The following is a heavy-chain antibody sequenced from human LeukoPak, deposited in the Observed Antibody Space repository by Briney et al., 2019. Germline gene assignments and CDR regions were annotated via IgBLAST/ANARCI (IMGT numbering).Heavy chain of an antibody. V-gene: IGHV1-2*02. J-gene: IGHJ4*02. CDR1: GYTFTAYF. D-gene: IGHD3-22*01. CDR3: ATTSRDSDAYYDYLNY. CDR2: INPDSGAT. Sequence: GASVKISCKASGYTFTAYFMHWVRQAPGQGLEWMGCINPDSGATNYAQKFQGRVTTTRDTSITTAYMELSRLTSDDTAVYFCATTSRDSDAYYDYLNYWGQGTLITVSS.